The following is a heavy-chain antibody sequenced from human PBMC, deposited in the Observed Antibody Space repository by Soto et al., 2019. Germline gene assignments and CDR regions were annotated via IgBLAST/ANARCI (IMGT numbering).Heavy chain of an antibody. Sequence: QVQLQQWGAGLLKPSETLSLTCAVYGGSFSGYYWSWIRQPPGKGLEWIGEINHSGSTNYNPSLKSRVTISVDTYKNQFSLKLSSVTVADTAVYYCARGRITMVRGTTGGMDVWGQGTTVTVSS. CDR3: ARGRITMVRGTTGGMDV. D-gene: IGHD3-10*01. V-gene: IGHV4-34*01. CDR1: GGSFSGYY. J-gene: IGHJ6*02. CDR2: INHSGST.